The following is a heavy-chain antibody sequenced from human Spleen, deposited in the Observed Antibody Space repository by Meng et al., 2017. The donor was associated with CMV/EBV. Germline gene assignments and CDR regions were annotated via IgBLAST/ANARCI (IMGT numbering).Heavy chain of an antibody. CDR1: GDSISSYY. Sequence: SETLSLTCTVSGDSISSYYWSWIRQPPGKGLEWIGYVYYTGSANYNPSLKSRVTISVDTSKNQPSLKVASVTAADTAVYYCARWGSSMVESGMDVWGQGTTVTVSS. V-gene: IGHV4-59*12. D-gene: IGHD2-2*01. J-gene: IGHJ6*02. CDR2: VYYTGSA. CDR3: ARWGSSMVESGMDV.